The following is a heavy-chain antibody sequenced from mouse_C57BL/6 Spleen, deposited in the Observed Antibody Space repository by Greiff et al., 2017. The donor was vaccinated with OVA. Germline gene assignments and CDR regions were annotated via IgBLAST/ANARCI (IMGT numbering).Heavy chain of an antibody. Sequence: EVKLQESGAELVRPGASVKLSCTASGFNIKDDYMHWVKQRPEQGLEWIGWIDPENGDTEYASKFQGKATITADTSSNTAYLQLSSLTSEDTAVYYCTTRRNYGGFAYWGQGTLVTVSA. J-gene: IGHJ3*01. V-gene: IGHV14-4*01. D-gene: IGHD2-1*01. CDR3: TTRRNYGGFAY. CDR1: GFNIKDDY. CDR2: IDPENGDT.